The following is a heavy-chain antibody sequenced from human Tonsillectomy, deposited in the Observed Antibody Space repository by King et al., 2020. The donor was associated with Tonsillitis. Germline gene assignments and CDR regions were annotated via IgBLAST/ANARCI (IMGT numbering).Heavy chain of an antibody. Sequence: VQLQQWGAGLLKPSETLSLTCGVYGGSFSGYYWSWIRQPPGKGLEWIGEISHSGSTSYNPSLKSRVTISVDTSKNQFSLKLGSVTAAVTAVYYCARGPWHYDFWSGYSYWGQGTLVTVSS. J-gene: IGHJ4*02. CDR3: ARGPWHYDFWSGYSY. CDR2: ISHSGST. CDR1: GGSFSGYY. D-gene: IGHD3-3*01. V-gene: IGHV4-34*01.